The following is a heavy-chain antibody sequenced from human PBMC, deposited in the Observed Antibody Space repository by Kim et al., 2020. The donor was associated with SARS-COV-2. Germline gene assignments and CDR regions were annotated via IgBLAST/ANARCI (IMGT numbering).Heavy chain of an antibody. CDR3: ADAYCSGGSCSNPVY. CDR1: GFSFSSYG. CDR2: IWYDGSNK. J-gene: IGHJ4*02. V-gene: IGHV3-33*01. Sequence: GGSLRLSCAASGFSFSSYGMHWVRQAPGKGLEWVAGIWYDGSNKDYADSVKGRFTISRDNSKNTLYLQMNSLRAEDTAVYYCADAYCSGGSCSNPVYWGQGTLVTVSS. D-gene: IGHD2-15*01.